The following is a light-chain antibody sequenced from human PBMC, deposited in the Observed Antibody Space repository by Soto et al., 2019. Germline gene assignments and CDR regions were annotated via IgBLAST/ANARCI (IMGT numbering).Light chain of an antibody. V-gene: IGKV1-5*03. CDR3: QHYNSYSEA. CDR2: KAS. J-gene: IGKJ1*01. CDR1: QPSSSW. Sequence: DIQMTQSPSTLSGSVGDRVTNPWRAIQPSSSWLSRYQQKPGKAPKLLIYKASTVKSGVPSRFSGRGSGTAFTLTIRSLQTDDFATYYCQHYNSYSEAFGQGTKVDIK.